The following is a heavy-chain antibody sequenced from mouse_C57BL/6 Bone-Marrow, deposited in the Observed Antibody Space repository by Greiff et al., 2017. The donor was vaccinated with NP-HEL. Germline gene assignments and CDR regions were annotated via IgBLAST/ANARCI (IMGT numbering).Heavy chain of an antibody. V-gene: IGHV5-17*01. CDR2: ISSGSSTI. Sequence: EVKLMESGGGLVKPGGSLKLSCAASGFTFSDYGMHWVRQAPEKGLEWVAYISSGSSTIYYADTVKGRFTISRDNAKNTLFLQMTSLRSEDTAMYYCGWFRWFAYWGQGTLVTVSA. CDR1: GFTFSDYG. J-gene: IGHJ3*01. CDR3: GWFRWFAY.